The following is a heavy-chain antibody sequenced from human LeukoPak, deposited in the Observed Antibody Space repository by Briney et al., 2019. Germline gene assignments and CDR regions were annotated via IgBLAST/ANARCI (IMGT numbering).Heavy chain of an antibody. D-gene: IGHD5-18*01. CDR1: GGSISSSNW. CDR3: ASGDTAMADAFDI. J-gene: IGHJ3*02. Sequence: SETLSLTCAVSGGSISSSNWWSWVRQPPGKGLEWIGEIYHSGSTNYNPSLKSRVTISVDRSKNQFSLKLSSVTAADTAVYYCASGDTAMADAFDIWGQGTMVTVSS. V-gene: IGHV4-4*02. CDR2: IYHSGST.